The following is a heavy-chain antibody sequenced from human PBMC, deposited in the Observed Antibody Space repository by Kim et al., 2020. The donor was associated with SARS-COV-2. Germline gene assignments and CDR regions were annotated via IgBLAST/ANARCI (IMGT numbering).Heavy chain of an antibody. CDR1: GFTFSSYG. CDR2: ISYDGSNK. Sequence: GGSLRLSCAASGFTFSSYGMHWVRQAPGKGLEWVAVISYDGSNKYYADSVKGRFTISRDNSKNTLYLQMNSLRAEDTAVYYCAKDGSMVDYYYGMDVWGQGTTVTVSS. V-gene: IGHV3-30*18. CDR3: AKDGSMVDYYYGMDV. J-gene: IGHJ6*02. D-gene: IGHD2-15*01.